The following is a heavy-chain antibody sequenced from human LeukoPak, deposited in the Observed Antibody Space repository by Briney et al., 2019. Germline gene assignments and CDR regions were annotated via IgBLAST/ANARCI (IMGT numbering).Heavy chain of an antibody. CDR1: GGSISSYY. CDR2: IYYSGST. CDR3: ARVYGDSRLIDY. D-gene: IGHD4-17*01. J-gene: IGHJ4*02. Sequence: PSETLSLTCTVSGGSISSYYWSWIRQPPGKGLEWIGYIYYSGSTNYNPSFKSRVTISVDTSKNQFSLKLSSVTAADTAVYYCARVYGDSRLIDYWGQGTLVTVSS. V-gene: IGHV4-59*01.